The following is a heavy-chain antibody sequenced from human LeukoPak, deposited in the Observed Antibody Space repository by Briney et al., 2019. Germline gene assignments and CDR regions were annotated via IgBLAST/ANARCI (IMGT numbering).Heavy chain of an antibody. CDR3: AKDKYPMNYYDSSGYYYGNFDY. Sequence: GGSLRLSCVASGLTFSSYAMTWVRQAPGKGLEWVSTIFCSGDRTQYTDSVKGRFTISRDNAKNSLYLQMNSLRAEDTALYYCAKDKYPMNYYDSSGYYYGNFDYWGQGTLVTVSS. CDR1: GLTFSSYA. V-gene: IGHV3-23*01. CDR2: IFCSGDRT. J-gene: IGHJ4*02. D-gene: IGHD3-22*01.